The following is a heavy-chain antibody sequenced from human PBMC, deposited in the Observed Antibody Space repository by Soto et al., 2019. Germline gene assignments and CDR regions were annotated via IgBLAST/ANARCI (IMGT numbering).Heavy chain of an antibody. V-gene: IGHV1-46*01. CDR1: GYPFTSYY. D-gene: IGHD3-3*01. CDR3: ARDYDFWSDSPVGDWFDP. J-gene: IGHJ5*02. Sequence: XSVKVSCKASGYPFTSYYMHWVRQAPGQGLEWMGIINPSGGSTSYAQKFQGRVTMTRDTSTSTVYMELSSLRSEDTAVYYCARDYDFWSDSPVGDWFDPWGQGTLVTVS. CDR2: INPSGGST.